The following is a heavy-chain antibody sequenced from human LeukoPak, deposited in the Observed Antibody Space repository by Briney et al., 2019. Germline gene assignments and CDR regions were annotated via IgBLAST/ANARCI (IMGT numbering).Heavy chain of an antibody. J-gene: IGHJ5*02. CDR1: GFTLSSYG. CDR3: AKSDGQYGFDP. CDR2: LRYDGINK. V-gene: IGHV3-30*02. Sequence: GGSLRLSCAASGFTLSSYGIHWVRQAPGKGLEWVAFLRYDGINKYYADSVKGRFTISRDYSKNTLYLQMNSLRDEDTAVYYCAKSDGQYGFDPWGQGTLVTVSS. D-gene: IGHD2-8*01.